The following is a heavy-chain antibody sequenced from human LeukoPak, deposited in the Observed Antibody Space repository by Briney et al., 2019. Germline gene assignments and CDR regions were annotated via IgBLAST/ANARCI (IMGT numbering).Heavy chain of an antibody. V-gene: IGHV1-8*01. CDR2: MNHNSGNT. CDR3: AKYKSGDYFDSGKRYYFDQ. D-gene: IGHD3-9*01. J-gene: IGHJ4*02. Sequence: ASVKVSCKASGYTFTSYDINWVRQATGQGLEWMGWMNHNSGNTGQAQKFQGRITMTRHTSISTAYMELSSLRPEDTAVYYCAKYKSGDYFDSGKRYYFDQWGQGTPVTVSS. CDR1: GYTFTSYD.